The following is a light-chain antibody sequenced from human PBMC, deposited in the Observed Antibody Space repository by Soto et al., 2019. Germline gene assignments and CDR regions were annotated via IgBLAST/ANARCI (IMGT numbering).Light chain of an antibody. CDR1: QSIDHNH. V-gene: IGKV3-20*01. CDR3: EYYGTSIT. Sequence: EIVLTQSPGTLSLSPGERVTLSCRASQSIDHNHFAWDQQKPGQAPRLLIHGTSNRATGIPDRFSGSGSGTDFTLTFSRLDPEDVAVYYCEYYGTSITFGGGTKVEIK. J-gene: IGKJ4*01. CDR2: GTS.